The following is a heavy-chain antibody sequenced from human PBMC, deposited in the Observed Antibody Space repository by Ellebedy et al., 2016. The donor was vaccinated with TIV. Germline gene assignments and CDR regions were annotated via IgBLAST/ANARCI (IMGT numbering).Heavy chain of an antibody. Sequence: ASVKVSXXASGYTFTGYYMHWVRQAPGQGLEWMGWINPNSGGTNYAQKFQGRVTMTRDTSISTAYMELSRLRSDDTAVYYCARVGGGGDYYYYYYMDVWGKGTTVTVSS. D-gene: IGHD3-16*01. CDR3: ARVGGGGDYYYYYYMDV. CDR2: INPNSGGT. J-gene: IGHJ6*03. V-gene: IGHV1-2*02. CDR1: GYTFTGYY.